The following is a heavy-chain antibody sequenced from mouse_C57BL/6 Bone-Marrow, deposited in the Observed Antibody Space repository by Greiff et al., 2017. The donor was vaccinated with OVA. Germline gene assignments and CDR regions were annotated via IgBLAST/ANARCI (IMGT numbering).Heavy chain of an antibody. J-gene: IGHJ4*01. V-gene: IGHV1-62-2*01. CDR3: ARHEVYYSKCYYAMDY. CDR2: FYPGSGSI. Sequence: QVQLQQSGAELVKPGASVKLSCKASGYTFTEYTIHWVKQRSGQGLEWIGWFYPGSGSIKYNEKFKDKATLTADKSSSTVYMELSRLTSEDSVVYFCARHEVYYSKCYYAMDYWGQGTSVTVSS. D-gene: IGHD2-5*01. CDR1: GYTFTEYT.